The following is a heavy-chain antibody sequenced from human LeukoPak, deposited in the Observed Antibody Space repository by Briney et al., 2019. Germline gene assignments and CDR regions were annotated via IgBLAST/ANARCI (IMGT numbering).Heavy chain of an antibody. V-gene: IGHV1-2*02. CDR2: INPNSGGT. CDR1: GYTFTGYY. CDR3: ASLVGTYSSSSGVDY. D-gene: IGHD6-6*01. J-gene: IGHJ4*02. Sequence: ASVKVSCKASGYTFTGYYMHWVRQAPGQGLEWMGWINPNSGGTNYAQKFQGRVTMTRDTSISTAYMELSRLRSDDMAVYYCASLVGTYSSSSGVDYWGQGTLVTVSS.